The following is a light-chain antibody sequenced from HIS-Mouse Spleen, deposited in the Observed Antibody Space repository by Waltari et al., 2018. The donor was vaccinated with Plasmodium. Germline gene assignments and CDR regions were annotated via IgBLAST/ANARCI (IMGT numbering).Light chain of an antibody. V-gene: IGLV3-25*03. J-gene: IGLJ2*01. CDR2: KDS. CDR3: QSADSSGTYRV. Sequence: YELTQPPSVSVSPGQTARITCSGDALPKQYAYWYQQKPGQAPVLVIYKDSERPSGIPERFSGSSSVTTVTLTISGVQAEDEADYYCQSADSSGTYRVFGGGTKLTVL. CDR1: ALPKQY.